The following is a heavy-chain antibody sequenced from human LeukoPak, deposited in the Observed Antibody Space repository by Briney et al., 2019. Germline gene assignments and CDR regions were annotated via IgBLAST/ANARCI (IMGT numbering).Heavy chain of an antibody. J-gene: IGHJ4*02. CDR3: ARDPRLRWYFDY. D-gene: IGHD4-23*01. Sequence: PGGSLRLSCAASGFTLSDYYMSWIRQAPGKGLEWISYISDSGSTIYYANSVKGRFTISRDNAKNSLYLQMNSLRAEDTAVYYCARDPRLRWYFDYWGQGTLVTVSS. CDR2: ISDSGSTI. V-gene: IGHV3-11*01. CDR1: GFTLSDYY.